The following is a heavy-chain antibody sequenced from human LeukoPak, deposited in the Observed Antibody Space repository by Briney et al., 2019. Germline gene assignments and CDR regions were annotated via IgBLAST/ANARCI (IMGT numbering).Heavy chain of an antibody. CDR2: IYSGGST. CDR1: GFTVSSNY. CDR3: ATYQTDRTFDY. Sequence: TGGSLRLSCAASGFTVSSNYMSWVRQAPGKGLEWVSVIYSGGSTYYADSVKGRFTISRDNSKNTLYLQMNSLRAEDTAVYYCATYQTDRTFDYWGQGTLVTVSS. V-gene: IGHV3-66*01. D-gene: IGHD3-22*01. J-gene: IGHJ4*02.